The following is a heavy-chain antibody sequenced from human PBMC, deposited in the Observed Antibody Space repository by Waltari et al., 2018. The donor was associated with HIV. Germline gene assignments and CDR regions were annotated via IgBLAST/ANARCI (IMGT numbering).Heavy chain of an antibody. Sequence: QIQLVPSAAAVQKPRASVKDPCKEAAGTFCCYALNGVRQAPGQGLEWMGGIIPIFGTANYAQKFQGRVTITADESTSTAYMELSSLRSEDTAVYYCARYYYDSSGYYNFDYWGQGTLVTVSS. D-gene: IGHD3-22*01. J-gene: IGHJ4*02. CDR1: AGTFCCYA. V-gene: IGHV1-69*01. CDR2: IIPIFGTA. CDR3: ARYYYDSSGYYNFDY.